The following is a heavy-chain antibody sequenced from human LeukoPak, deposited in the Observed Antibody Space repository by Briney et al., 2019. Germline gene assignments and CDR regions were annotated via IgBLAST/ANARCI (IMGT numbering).Heavy chain of an antibody. Sequence: PGGSLRLSCAASGFTFSRYWMSWVRQAPGKGLEWVANIKQDGSEKYYVDSVKGRFTISRDNAKNSLYLQMNSLRAEDTAVYYCARFPGYGCWGQGTLVTVSS. CDR2: IKQDGSEK. V-gene: IGHV3-7*01. J-gene: IGHJ4*02. CDR1: GFTFSRYW. D-gene: IGHD5-18*01. CDR3: ARFPGYGC.